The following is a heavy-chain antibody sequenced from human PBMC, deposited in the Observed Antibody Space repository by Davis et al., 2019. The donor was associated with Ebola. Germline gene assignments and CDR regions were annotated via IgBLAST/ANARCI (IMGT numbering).Heavy chain of an antibody. CDR1: GYTFTGYY. CDR3: ARGSNYHYYYGMDV. CDR2: INPNSGGT. J-gene: IGHJ6*02. Sequence: ASVKISCKASGYTFTGYYMHWVRQAPGQGLEWMGWINPNSGGTNYAQKFQGWVTMTRDTSISTAYMELSRLRSDDTAVYYCARGSNYHYYYGMDVWGQGTTVTVSS. D-gene: IGHD2-2*01. V-gene: IGHV1-2*04.